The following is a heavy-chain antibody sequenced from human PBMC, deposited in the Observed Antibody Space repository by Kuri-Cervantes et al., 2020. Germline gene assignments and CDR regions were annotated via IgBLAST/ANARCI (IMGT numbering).Heavy chain of an antibody. Sequence: SETLSLTCAVYGGSFSGYYWSWIRQPPGKGLEWIGEINHSGSTNYNPSLKSRVTISVDTSKDQFSLKLSSVTAADTAVYYCARGQGGGYCSSTSCRRYYYGMDVWGQGTTVTVSS. CDR1: GGSFSGYY. J-gene: IGHJ6*02. CDR2: INHSGST. V-gene: IGHV4-34*01. CDR3: ARGQGGGYCSSTSCRRYYYGMDV. D-gene: IGHD2-2*03.